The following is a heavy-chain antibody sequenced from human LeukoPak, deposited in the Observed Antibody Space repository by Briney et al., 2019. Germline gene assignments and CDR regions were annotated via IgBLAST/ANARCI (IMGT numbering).Heavy chain of an antibody. D-gene: IGHD3-22*01. V-gene: IGHV1-18*01. Sequence: EASVTVSCKASGYTFTSYGISWVRQAPGQGLEWMGWISAYNGNTNYAQKLQGRVTMTTDTSTSTAYMELRSLRSDDTAVYYCARVPDYYDSSGYSELGFFDYWGQGTLVTVSS. CDR1: GYTFTSYG. CDR2: ISAYNGNT. J-gene: IGHJ4*02. CDR3: ARVPDYYDSSGYSELGFFDY.